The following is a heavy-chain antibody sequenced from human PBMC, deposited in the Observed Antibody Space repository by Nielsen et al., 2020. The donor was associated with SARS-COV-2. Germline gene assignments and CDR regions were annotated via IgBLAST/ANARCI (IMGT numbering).Heavy chain of an antibody. CDR3: ARTTYYYDSSGLASFDY. D-gene: IGHD3-22*01. Sequence: ASVKVSCKASGYTFTSYGISWVRQAPGQGLEWMGWISAYNGNTNYAQKLQGRVTMTTDTSTSTAYTELRSLRSDDTAVYYCARTTYYYDSSGLASFDYWGQGTLVTVSS. V-gene: IGHV1-18*01. CDR1: GYTFTSYG. J-gene: IGHJ4*02. CDR2: ISAYNGNT.